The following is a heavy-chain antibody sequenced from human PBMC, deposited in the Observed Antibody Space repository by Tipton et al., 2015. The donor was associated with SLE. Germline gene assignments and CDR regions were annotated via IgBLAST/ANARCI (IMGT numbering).Heavy chain of an antibody. CDR2: IYTSGST. CDR3: ARDLWLYYYDSTEAFDY. Sequence: TLSPTCTVSGGSISSGSYYWSWTRQPAGKGLEWIGRIYTSGSTNYNPSLKSRVTMSVDTSKNQFSLKLSSVTAADTAVYYCARDLWLYYYDSTEAFDYWGQGTLVTVSS. CDR1: GGSISSGSYY. J-gene: IGHJ4*02. D-gene: IGHD3-22*01. V-gene: IGHV4-61*02.